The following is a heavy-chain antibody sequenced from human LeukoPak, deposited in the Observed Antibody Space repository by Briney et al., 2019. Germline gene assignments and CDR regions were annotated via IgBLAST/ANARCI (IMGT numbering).Heavy chain of an antibody. CDR3: ARHDYDYGEPGAFDY. V-gene: IGHV4-39*01. CDR2: IYYSGST. Sequence: SETLSLTCTVSGGSISSSSYYWGWIRQPPGKGLEWIGSIYYSGSTYYNPSLKSRVTISVDTSKNQFSLKLSSVTAADTAAYYCARHDYDYGEPGAFDYWGQGTLVTVSS. J-gene: IGHJ4*02. D-gene: IGHD4-17*01. CDR1: GGSISSSSYY.